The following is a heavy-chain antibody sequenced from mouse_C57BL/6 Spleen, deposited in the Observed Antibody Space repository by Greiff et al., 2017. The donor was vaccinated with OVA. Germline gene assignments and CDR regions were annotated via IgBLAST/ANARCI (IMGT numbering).Heavy chain of an antibody. D-gene: IGHD1-1*01. Sequence: QVQLQQSGAELAKPGASVKLSCKASGYTFTSYWMHWGKQRPGQGLEWIGYINPSSGYTKYNQKFKDKATLTADKSSSTAYMQLSSLTYEDSAVYYCARPPFTTVVEGGLDYWGQGTTLTVSS. V-gene: IGHV1-7*01. CDR3: ARPPFTTVVEGGLDY. CDR2: INPSSGYT. J-gene: IGHJ2*01. CDR1: GYTFTSYW.